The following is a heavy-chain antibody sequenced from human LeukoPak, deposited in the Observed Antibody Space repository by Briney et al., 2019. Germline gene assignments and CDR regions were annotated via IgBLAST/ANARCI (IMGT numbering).Heavy chain of an antibody. CDR3: APGWAAVDAY. CDR1: GGSFNTYY. CDR2: INHSGNT. D-gene: IGHD6-13*01. J-gene: IGHJ4*02. V-gene: IGHV4-34*01. Sequence: SETLSLTCALYGGSFNTYYWFWIRQPPGKGLEWIGEINHSGNTNYNPSLKSRVTISVDTSKNQFSLKLSSVTAADTAVYYCAPGWAAVDAYWGQGTLVTVSS.